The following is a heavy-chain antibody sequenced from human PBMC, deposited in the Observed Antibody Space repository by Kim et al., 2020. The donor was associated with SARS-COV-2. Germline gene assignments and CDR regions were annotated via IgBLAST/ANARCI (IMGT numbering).Heavy chain of an antibody. D-gene: IGHD3-22*01. CDR1: GFMFSDYG. CDR3: VRAGYYDSSGYYYYFQY. CDR2: ISNDGRDK. Sequence: GGSLRLSCVASGFMFSDYGCHWVRQSPGKGLDWVAAISNDGRDKNYADSVKGRFTISRDNSKNTLYLEMNSLRAEDTAVYYCVRAGYYDSSGYYYYFQYWGQGTLVTVSS. V-gene: IGHV3-33*05. J-gene: IGHJ4*02.